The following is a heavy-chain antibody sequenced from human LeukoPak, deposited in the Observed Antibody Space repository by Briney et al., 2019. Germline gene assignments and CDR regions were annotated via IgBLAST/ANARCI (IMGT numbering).Heavy chain of an antibody. CDR3: ARGPSIAVAGSFDI. D-gene: IGHD6-19*01. V-gene: IGHV3-66*01. CDR2: IYSGGST. CDR1: GFTVSSNY. Sequence: PGGSLRLSCAASGFTVSSNYMSWVRQAPGKGLEGVSVIYSGGSTYYADSVKGRFTISRDNSKNTLYLQMNSLRAEDTAVYYCARGPSIAVAGSFDIWGQGTMVTVSS. J-gene: IGHJ3*02.